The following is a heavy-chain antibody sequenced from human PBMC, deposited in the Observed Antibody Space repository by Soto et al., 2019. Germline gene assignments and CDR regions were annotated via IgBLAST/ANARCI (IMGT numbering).Heavy chain of an antibody. CDR3: AKDLFSPCRPYCSGGTYHSDY. D-gene: IGHD2-15*01. V-gene: IGHV3-30*18. J-gene: IGHJ4*02. CDR2: ISYDGSNK. Sequence: QVQLVESGGGVVQPGRSLRLSCAASGFTFSTYGMHWVRQAPGKGLEWVAVISYDGSNKYYADSVKGRFTISRDNSKSTLYLQMNSLRAEDTAVYYCAKDLFSPCRPYCSGGTYHSDYWGQGTLVTVSS. CDR1: GFTFSTYG.